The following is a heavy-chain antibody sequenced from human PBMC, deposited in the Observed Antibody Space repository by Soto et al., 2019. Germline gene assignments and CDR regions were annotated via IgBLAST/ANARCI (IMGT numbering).Heavy chain of an antibody. J-gene: IGHJ4*02. CDR1: GFTFNNAW. V-gene: IGHV3-15*01. D-gene: IGHD1-26*01. CDR3: TTGGATAKYYFDF. CDR2: SKSNADGGTA. Sequence: EVQLVESGGGLVKPGESLTLSCAASGFTFNNAWMSWVRQAPGTGLEWVGRSKSNADGGTADYTPPVKGRFTISRDDSKNTLFLHINSLKTEDTAVYYCTTGGATAKYYFDFWGQGTLVTVSS.